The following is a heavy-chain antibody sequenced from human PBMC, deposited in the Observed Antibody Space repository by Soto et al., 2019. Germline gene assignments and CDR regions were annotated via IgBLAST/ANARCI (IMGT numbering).Heavy chain of an antibody. CDR2: INGGGGNT. Sequence: EVQLLESGGGLVQPGGSLRLSCVTSRFSFNTFAMSWVRQAPGKGLEWVSAINGGGGNTYYADSVKGRFTISRDNSKNTLYLQMDSLGAEDTAVYYCAKHSYYDFWPGHNYYLDFWAQGTLVTVSS. CDR3: AKHSYYDFWPGHNYYLDF. D-gene: IGHD3-3*01. CDR1: RFSFNTFA. J-gene: IGHJ4*02. V-gene: IGHV3-23*01.